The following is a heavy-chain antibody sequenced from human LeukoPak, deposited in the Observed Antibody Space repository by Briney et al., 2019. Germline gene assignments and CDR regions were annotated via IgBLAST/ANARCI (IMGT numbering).Heavy chain of an antibody. J-gene: IGHJ4*02. CDR1: GYTFTGYY. D-gene: IGHD3-16*01. V-gene: IGHV1-2*06. Sequence: ASVKVSCKASGYTFTGYYIHWVRQAPGQGLEWMGRINPSSGVTYYVQKFEGRVTMTRDTSVNTVYMEVGNLTSDDTAMYFCARRGFDSWGQGTLVTVSS. CDR2: INPSSGVT. CDR3: ARRGFDS.